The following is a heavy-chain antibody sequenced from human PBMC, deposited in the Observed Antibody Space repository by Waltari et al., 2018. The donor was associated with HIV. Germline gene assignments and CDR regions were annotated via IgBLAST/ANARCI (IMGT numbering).Heavy chain of an antibody. V-gene: IGHV1-8*01. CDR2: RNPNGGNT. Sequence: QVQLVQSGAEVKKPGASVKVSCKASGYTFTSYDINWVRHATGQGLEWMGWRNPNGGNTGSAQKSQGGVTKTSNTSISTAYMEVSSRSSEDTAVYYCARGGIVTTVTTREGWFDPWGQGTLVTVSS. CDR3: ARGGIVTTVTTREGWFDP. J-gene: IGHJ5*02. CDR1: GYTFTSYD. D-gene: IGHD4-17*01.